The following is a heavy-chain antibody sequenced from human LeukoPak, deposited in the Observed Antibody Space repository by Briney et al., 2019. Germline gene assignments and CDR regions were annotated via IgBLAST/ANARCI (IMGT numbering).Heavy chain of an antibody. V-gene: IGHV1-46*01. CDR2: INSSGGRT. Sequence: ASVKVSCKASGYTSTSYYMHWVRQAPGQGLEWMGIINSSGGRTTYAQKFQDRVTMTRDTSTSTVYMELSSLRSEDTAVYYCARGGTMIRGDSRVFDPWGQGTLVTVSS. D-gene: IGHD3-10*01. J-gene: IGHJ5*02. CDR3: ARGGTMIRGDSRVFDP. CDR1: GYTSTSYY.